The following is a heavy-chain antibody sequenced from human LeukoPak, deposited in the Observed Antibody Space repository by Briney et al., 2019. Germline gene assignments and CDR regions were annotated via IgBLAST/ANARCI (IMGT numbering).Heavy chain of an antibody. CDR2: IVGSGGGT. CDR1: GFTFNTYA. Sequence: PGGSLRLSCAASGFTFNTYAMSWVRQAPGKGLEWGSAIVGSGGGTYYVHSVKGRFTISRDNSKNTLYLQMSSLRAEDTAIYYCALTGKDSSGYYSFDYYYYGMGVWGQGTPVTVSS. J-gene: IGHJ6*02. V-gene: IGHV3-23*01. D-gene: IGHD3-22*01. CDR3: ALTGKDSSGYYSFDYYYYGMGV.